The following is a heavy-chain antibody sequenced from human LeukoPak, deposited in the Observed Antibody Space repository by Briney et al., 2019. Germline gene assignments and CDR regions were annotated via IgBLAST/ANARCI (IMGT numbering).Heavy chain of an antibody. CDR3: ARRTRNENFDY. V-gene: IGHV4-31*03. J-gene: IGHJ4*02. CDR2: IYYSGST. CDR1: GDSISSGGHY. D-gene: IGHD1-1*01. Sequence: PSETLSLTCTVSGDSISSGGHYWSWIRRHPGKGLEWIGYIYYSGSTYYNPSLKSRVTISVDTSKNQFSLKLSSVTAADTAVYYCARRTRNENFDYWGQGTLVTVSS.